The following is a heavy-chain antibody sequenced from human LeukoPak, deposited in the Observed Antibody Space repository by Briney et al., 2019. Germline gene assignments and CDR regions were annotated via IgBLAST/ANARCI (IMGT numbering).Heavy chain of an antibody. CDR2: IYYSGST. CDR3: AREGRIAVAGLFDY. J-gene: IGHJ4*02. V-gene: IGHV4-39*02. D-gene: IGHD6-19*01. CDR1: GGSISSSSYY. Sequence: PSETLSLTCTVSGGSISSSSYYWGWIRQPPGKGLEWIGSIYYSGSTYYNPSLKSRVTISVDTSKNQFSLKLSSVTAADTAVYYCAREGRIAVAGLFDYWGQGTLVTVSS.